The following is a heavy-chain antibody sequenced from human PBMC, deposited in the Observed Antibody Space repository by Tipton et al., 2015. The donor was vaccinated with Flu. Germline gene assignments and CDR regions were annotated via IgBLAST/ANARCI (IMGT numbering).Heavy chain of an antibody. CDR3: ARLSYYDVDLKNFYFDY. CDR1: GGSIRTYF. D-gene: IGHD3-10*02. Sequence: GLVKPSETLSLTCTVSGGSIRTYFWSWIRQPPGKGLEWIGGINCSGSAYYNPPLKSRVTISVDTSKSQFSLKLRSVTAADTAVYYCARLSYYDVDLKNFYFDYWGQGALVTVSS. J-gene: IGHJ4*02. V-gene: IGHV4-39*01. CDR2: INCSGSA.